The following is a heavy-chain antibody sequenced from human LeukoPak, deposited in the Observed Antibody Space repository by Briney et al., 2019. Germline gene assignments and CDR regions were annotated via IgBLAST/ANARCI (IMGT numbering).Heavy chain of an antibody. Sequence: GGSLRLSCAASGFTFSDYYMSWIRQAPGKGLEWVSYISSSGSTIYYADSVKGRFTISRDNAKNSPYPQMNSLRAEDTAVHYCARALNAGSGSYIFRYFDLWGRGTLVTVSS. CDR1: GFTFSDYY. CDR3: ARALNAGSGSYIFRYFDL. J-gene: IGHJ2*01. V-gene: IGHV3-11*01. CDR2: ISSSGSTI. D-gene: IGHD3-10*01.